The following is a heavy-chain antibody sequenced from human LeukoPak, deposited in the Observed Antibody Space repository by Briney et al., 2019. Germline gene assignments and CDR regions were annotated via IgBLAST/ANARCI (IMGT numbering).Heavy chain of an antibody. CDR1: GFTFSNYP. D-gene: IGHD3-22*01. CDR3: ARVYSNSDGYYYDY. V-gene: IGHV3-64*01. Sequence: TGGSLRLSCAASGFTFSNYPMHWVRQAPGKGLEYVSAISAAGGSTYYAYSVKGRFTISRDNSENTLYLQMGSLRAEDMAVYYCARVYSNSDGYYYDYWGQGTLVTVSS. J-gene: IGHJ4*02. CDR2: ISAAGGST.